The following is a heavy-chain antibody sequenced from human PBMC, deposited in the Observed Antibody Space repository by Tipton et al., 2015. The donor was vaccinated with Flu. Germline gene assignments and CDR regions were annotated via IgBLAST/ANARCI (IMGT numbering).Heavy chain of an antibody. Sequence: TLSLTCSVSGDSIGSHYFWGWIRQPPEKGLEWIGNIHRSGSAKYNPSLKSRVTISVDTAKNQFSQRLNSVTASDTAVYYCARSTYYYGSGSSDYWGQGTLVTVSS. CDR3: ARSTYYYGSGSSDY. V-gene: IGHV4-38-2*01. J-gene: IGHJ4*02. D-gene: IGHD3-10*01. CDR1: GDSIGSHYF. CDR2: IHRSGSA.